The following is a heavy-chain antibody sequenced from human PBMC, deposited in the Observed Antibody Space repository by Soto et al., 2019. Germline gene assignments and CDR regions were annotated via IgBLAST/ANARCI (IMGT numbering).Heavy chain of an antibody. CDR2: IYYSGST. Sequence: SETLSLTCTVSGGSISSGGYYWSWIRQHPGKGLEWIGYIYYSGSTYYNPSLKSRVTISVDTSKNQFSLKLSSVTAADTAVYYCASLTTVTPGFDPWGQGTLVTVSS. J-gene: IGHJ5*02. V-gene: IGHV4-31*03. CDR1: GGSISSGGYY. D-gene: IGHD4-4*01. CDR3: ASLTTVTPGFDP.